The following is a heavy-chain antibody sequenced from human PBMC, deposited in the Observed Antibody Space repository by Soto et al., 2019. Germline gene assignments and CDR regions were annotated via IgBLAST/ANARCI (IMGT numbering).Heavy chain of an antibody. CDR1: NDSITSGRYY. J-gene: IGHJ3*02. CDR3: ARGRLTIQQGFDT. Sequence: QVQLQESGPGLVKPSQTLSLTCTVSNDSITSGRYYWSWIRQVPGKGLEWIGYIYSSGNPYYNPSPKGLISILLDASNNQFALTVTSVNVADSAIYFCARGRLTIQQGFDTWGQGTRVTVSS. V-gene: IGHV4-31*01. D-gene: IGHD1-1*01. CDR2: IYSSGNP.